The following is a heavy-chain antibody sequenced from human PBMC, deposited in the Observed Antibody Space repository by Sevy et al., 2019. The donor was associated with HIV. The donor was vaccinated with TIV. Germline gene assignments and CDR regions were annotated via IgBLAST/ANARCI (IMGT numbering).Heavy chain of an antibody. J-gene: IGHJ6*02. CDR3: ANAYSGSYSHSYLYALDV. V-gene: IGHV3-30*18. D-gene: IGHD1-26*01. Sequence: GGSLRLPCIGSGFSFSYYGIHWVRQAPGKGLDWVALISHDGINEYYADSVKGRFTISRDNSKNTVYLEMNSLRNEDTAIYFCANAYSGSYSHSYLYALDVWGQGTTVTVSS. CDR2: ISHDGINE. CDR1: GFSFSYYG.